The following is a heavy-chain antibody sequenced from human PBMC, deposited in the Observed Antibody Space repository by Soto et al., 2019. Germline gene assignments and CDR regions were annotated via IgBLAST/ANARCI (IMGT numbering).Heavy chain of an antibody. D-gene: IGHD2-2*01. Sequence: GESLKISCKGSGYSFTSYWIGWVRQMPGKGLEWMGIIYPGDSDTRYSPSFQGQVTISADKSISTAYLQWRSLKASETAMYYCARLLSFYYYGMDVWGQGTTVTVSS. CDR1: GYSFTSYW. CDR2: IYPGDSDT. CDR3: ARLLSFYYYGMDV. V-gene: IGHV5-51*01. J-gene: IGHJ6*02.